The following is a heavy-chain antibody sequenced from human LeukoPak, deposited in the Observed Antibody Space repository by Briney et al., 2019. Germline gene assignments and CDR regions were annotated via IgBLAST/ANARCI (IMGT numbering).Heavy chain of an antibody. CDR3: TTDGVGVEGATYDN. CDR1: GFTFINAW. J-gene: IGHJ4*02. V-gene: IGHV3-15*01. D-gene: IGHD1-26*01. CDR2: IKAKAHGGTI. Sequence: GGSLRLSCAASGFTFINAWMAWVRQAPGKGLEWVGRIKAKAHGGTIEYAAPVKGRFTVSRDDSKNTLYLQMNSLKTEDTAVYYCTTDGVGVEGATYDNWGQGTLVSVSS.